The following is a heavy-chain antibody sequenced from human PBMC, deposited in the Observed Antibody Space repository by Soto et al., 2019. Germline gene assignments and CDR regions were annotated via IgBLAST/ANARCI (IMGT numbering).Heavy chain of an antibody. CDR3: ARGAAGATARFDP. D-gene: IGHD1-26*01. V-gene: IGHV1-69*13. CDR1: GGTFSSYA. Sequence: AASVKVSCKASGGTFSSYAISCVRQAPGQGLEWMGGIIPIFGTANYAQKFQGRVTVTADESTSTAYMELSSLRSEDTAVYYCARGAAGATARFDPWGQGTLVTVSS. CDR2: IIPIFGTA. J-gene: IGHJ5*02.